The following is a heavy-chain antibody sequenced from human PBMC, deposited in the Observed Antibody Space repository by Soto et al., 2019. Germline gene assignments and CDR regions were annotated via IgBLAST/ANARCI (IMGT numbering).Heavy chain of an antibody. CDR1: GYTFTSYG. CDR3: ARGRYGDY. J-gene: IGHJ4*02. D-gene: IGHD1-1*01. V-gene: IGHV1-18*01. Sequence: QVHLVQSGAEVKKPGASVKVSCKASGYTFTSYGITWVRQAPGQGLEWMGWISAHNGNTAYEQKLQGRVIVTRDTSTSTAYMELRSLRSDDTAVYYCARGRYGDYWGQGALVTVSS. CDR2: ISAHNGNT.